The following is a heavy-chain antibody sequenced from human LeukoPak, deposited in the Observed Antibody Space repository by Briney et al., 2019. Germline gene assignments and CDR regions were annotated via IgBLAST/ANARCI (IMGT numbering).Heavy chain of an antibody. CDR3: ARGPGESNYFDY. D-gene: IGHD3-10*01. Sequence: GGSLRLSCAASGFTFSSYGMHWVRQAPGKGLEWVAVIWYDGSNKYYADSVKGRFTISRDNAKNSLYLQMNSLRAEDTAVYYCARGPGESNYFDYWGQGTLVTVSS. CDR2: IWYDGSNK. J-gene: IGHJ4*02. CDR1: GFTFSSYG. V-gene: IGHV3-33*01.